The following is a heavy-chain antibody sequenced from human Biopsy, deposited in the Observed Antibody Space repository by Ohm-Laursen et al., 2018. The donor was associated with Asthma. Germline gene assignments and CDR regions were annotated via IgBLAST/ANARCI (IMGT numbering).Heavy chain of an antibody. CDR3: ARHRGDSSGYYYDSFDY. D-gene: IGHD3-22*01. Sequence: SETLSLTCTVSGGSISSSSYYWGWIRRPPGKGLGFIGTIYYSGSTYYNPSLKSRVTLSVDASKNQFSLKLYSVTAADTAVYYCARHRGDSSGYYYDSFDYWGQGTLVTVSS. J-gene: IGHJ4*02. CDR2: IYYSGST. CDR1: GGSISSSSYY. V-gene: IGHV4-39*01.